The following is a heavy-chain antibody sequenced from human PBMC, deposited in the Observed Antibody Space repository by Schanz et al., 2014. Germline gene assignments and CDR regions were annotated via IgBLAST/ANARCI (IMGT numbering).Heavy chain of an antibody. Sequence: VQLVESGGGVVQPGRSLRLSCAASGFSFSNYWMSWVRQAPGKGLEWVANIKQDGSEKYYVDSVKGRFTISRDNAKKSLYLRMNSLRAEDTAVYYCARDSGSHYLVDYWGQGTLVTVSS. CDR2: IKQDGSEK. CDR1: GFSFSNYW. V-gene: IGHV3-7*01. D-gene: IGHD1-26*01. CDR3: ARDSGSHYLVDY. J-gene: IGHJ4*02.